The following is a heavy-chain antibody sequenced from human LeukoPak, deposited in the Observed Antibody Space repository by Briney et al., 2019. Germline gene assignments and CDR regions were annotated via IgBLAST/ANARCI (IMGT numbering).Heavy chain of an antibody. Sequence: PGGSLRLSCAASGFTFSGSAMHWVRQASGKGLEWVGRTRNEANIYTTKYAASVKGRFTISRDDSKNSLYLQMNSLKTEDTAVYYCASPVGATTVRAFDIWGQGTMVTVSS. V-gene: IGHV3-72*01. CDR3: ASPVGATTVRAFDI. D-gene: IGHD1-26*01. CDR1: GFTFSGSA. J-gene: IGHJ3*02. CDR2: TRNEANIYTT.